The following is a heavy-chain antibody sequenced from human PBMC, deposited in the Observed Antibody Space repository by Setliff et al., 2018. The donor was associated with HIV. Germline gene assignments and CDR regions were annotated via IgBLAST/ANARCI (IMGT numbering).Heavy chain of an antibody. V-gene: IGHV4-59*11. CDR3: AKQGGLSGSYSRYWYFDL. D-gene: IGHD1-26*01. CDR2: FYYSGST. Sequence: SETLSLTCTVSGGSFSSHYWSWIRQPPGKGLEWIGSFYYSGSTNNNPSLKSRVSVSVDTSKNHFSLKLSSLTPADTAVYYCAKQGGLSGSYSRYWYFDLWGRGTLVTVSS. J-gene: IGHJ2*01. CDR1: GGSFSSHY.